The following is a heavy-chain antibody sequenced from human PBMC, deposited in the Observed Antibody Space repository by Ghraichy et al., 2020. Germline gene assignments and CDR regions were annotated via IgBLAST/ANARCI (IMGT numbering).Heavy chain of an antibody. J-gene: IGHJ3*02. V-gene: IGHV3-7*03. CDR3: ARESVLTGMGDDASDI. Sequence: GGSLRLSCAASGFTFSSHYMTWVRQAPGKGLEWVANIKQDGSDTFYLDSVRGRFTISSDNAKNSLYLQMNSLRADDTAVYYCARESVLTGMGDDASDIWGQGTMVTVSS. D-gene: IGHD3-9*01. CDR1: GFTFSSHY. CDR2: IKQDGSDT.